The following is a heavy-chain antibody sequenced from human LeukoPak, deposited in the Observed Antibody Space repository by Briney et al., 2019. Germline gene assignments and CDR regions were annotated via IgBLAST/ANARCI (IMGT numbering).Heavy chain of an antibody. CDR1: DGSISSSSYY. Sequence: PSETLSLTCTVSDGSISSSSYYWGWIRQPPGKGLEWIGSIYYSGSTYYNPSLKSRVTIPVDTSKNQFSLKLSSVTAADTAVYYCARRVVYYYDSSGYYPTFPFDYWGQGTLVTVSS. CDR2: IYYSGST. J-gene: IGHJ4*02. D-gene: IGHD3-22*01. CDR3: ARRVVYYYDSSGYYPTFPFDY. V-gene: IGHV4-39*01.